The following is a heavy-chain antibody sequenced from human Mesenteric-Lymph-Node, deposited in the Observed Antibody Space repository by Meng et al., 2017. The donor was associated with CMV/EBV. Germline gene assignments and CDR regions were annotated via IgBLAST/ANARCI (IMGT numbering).Heavy chain of an antibody. CDR1: GFIFSDYY. CDR2: ISRDGSSL. V-gene: IGHV3-11*01. D-gene: IGHD3/OR15-3a*01. CDR3: ARGGFGLVGMDV. Sequence: GESLKISCGASGFIFSDYYMSWIRQAPGMGLEWLSYISRDGSSLYYADSVKGRLTISRDNVKNSLYLQMNSLRAEDTAVYYCARGGFGLVGMDVWGQGTTVTVSS. J-gene: IGHJ6*02.